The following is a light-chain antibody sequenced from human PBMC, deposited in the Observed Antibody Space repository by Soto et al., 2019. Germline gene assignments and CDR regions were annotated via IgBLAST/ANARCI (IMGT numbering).Light chain of an antibody. Sequence: EIVMTQSPATLSVTPGERATLSCRASQSVGSNLAWYQLKPGQAPRLLIYGASTRATVIPARFSGSGSGTDFTLTISSLQSEDFAIYFCQQYNNWPPDRTFGQGTKVEIK. CDR3: QQYNNWPPDRT. CDR1: QSVGSN. CDR2: GAS. J-gene: IGKJ1*01. V-gene: IGKV3-15*01.